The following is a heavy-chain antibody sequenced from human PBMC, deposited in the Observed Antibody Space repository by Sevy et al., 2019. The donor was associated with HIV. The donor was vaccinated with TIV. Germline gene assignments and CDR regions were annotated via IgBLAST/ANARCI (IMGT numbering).Heavy chain of an antibody. J-gene: IGHJ6*02. CDR1: GFIFDDYG. D-gene: IGHD4-17*01. V-gene: IGHV3-30*18. CDR3: TKDPPVYGDFPYGMDV. Sequence: GGSLRLSCVASGFIFDDYGMHWVRQAPGKGLEWVALISHDGGKKYYADSVKGQFTISRDNSKNTLYLQMNTLRRDDTAAYFCTKDPPVYGDFPYGMDVWGQGTTVTVSS. CDR2: ISHDGGKK.